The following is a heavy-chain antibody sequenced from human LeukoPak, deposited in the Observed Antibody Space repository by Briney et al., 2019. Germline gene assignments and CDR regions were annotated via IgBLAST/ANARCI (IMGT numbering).Heavy chain of an antibody. Sequence: GRSLRLSCAASGFTFDDYAMFWVRQAPGKGLEWVSGISWDSKNIGYAASAKGRFTISRDNAKNSLYLQLHSLRPEDTAFYYCARGNRDSSGFYYYYGMDVWGQGTTVTVSS. J-gene: IGHJ6*02. CDR3: ARGNRDSSGFYYYYGMDV. CDR2: ISWDSKNI. D-gene: IGHD6-19*01. CDR1: GFTFDDYA. V-gene: IGHV3-9*01.